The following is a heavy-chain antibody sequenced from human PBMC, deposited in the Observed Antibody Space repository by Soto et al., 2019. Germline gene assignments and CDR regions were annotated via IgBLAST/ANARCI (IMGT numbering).Heavy chain of an antibody. CDR1: GGSFSGYY. CDR2: INHSGST. V-gene: IGHV4-34*01. CDR3: ASPAGIAATGRDWFDP. Sequence: SETLSLTCAVYGGSFSGYYWSWIRQPPGKGLEWIGEINHSGSTNCNPSLKSRVTISVDTSKNQFSLKLSSVTAADTAVYYCASPAGIAATGRDWFDPWGQGTLVTVAS. J-gene: IGHJ5*02. D-gene: IGHD6-13*01.